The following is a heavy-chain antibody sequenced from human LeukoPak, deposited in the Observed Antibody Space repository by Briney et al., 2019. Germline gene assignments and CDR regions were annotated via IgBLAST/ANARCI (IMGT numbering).Heavy chain of an antibody. CDR3: AKLLAGCELLRWKDAFDI. J-gene: IGHJ3*02. CDR2: IRYDGSNK. V-gene: IGHV3-30*02. Sequence: PGGSLRLSCAASGFTFSSYGMHWVRQAPGRGLEWVAFIRYDGSNKYYADSVKGRFTISRDNSKNTLYLQMNSLRAEDTAVYYCAKLLAGCELLRWKDAFDIWGQGTMVTVSS. D-gene: IGHD1-26*01. CDR1: GFTFSSYG.